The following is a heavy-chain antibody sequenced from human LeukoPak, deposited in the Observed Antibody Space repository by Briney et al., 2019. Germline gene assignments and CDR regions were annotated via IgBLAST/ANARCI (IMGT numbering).Heavy chain of an antibody. CDR2: ISDDGNNP. CDR3: ASIFSSGYSYFDY. Sequence: PGGSLRLSCAASGFTFSSYGMHWVRQAPGKGLDWVAVISDDGNNPYYSDSEKGRFTISRDNSKNTVYLQMNSLRAEDTAVYYCASIFSSGYSYFDYWGQGTLVTVSS. J-gene: IGHJ4*02. D-gene: IGHD5-18*01. V-gene: IGHV3-30*03. CDR1: GFTFSSYG.